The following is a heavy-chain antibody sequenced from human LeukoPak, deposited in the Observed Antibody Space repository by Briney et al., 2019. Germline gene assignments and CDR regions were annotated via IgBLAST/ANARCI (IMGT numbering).Heavy chain of an antibody. Sequence: GGSLRLSCAASGFTFSSSATSWVRQAPGKGLEWVSAISNNGGYTYYADSVQGRFTISRDNSKSTLCLQMNSLRAEDTAVYYCAKQLGYCSDGSCYFPYWGQGTLVTVSS. CDR2: ISNNGGYT. CDR3: AKQLGYCSDGSCYFPY. V-gene: IGHV3-23*01. CDR1: GFTFSSSA. J-gene: IGHJ4*02. D-gene: IGHD2-15*01.